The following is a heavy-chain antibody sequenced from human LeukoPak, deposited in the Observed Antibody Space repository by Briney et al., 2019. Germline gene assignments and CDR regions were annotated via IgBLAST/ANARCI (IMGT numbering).Heavy chain of an antibody. Sequence: SETLSLTCAVYGGSFSGYYWSWIRQPPGKGLEWIGEINHSGSTNYNPSLKSRVTISVDTSKNQFSLKLSSVTAADTAVYYCARAPTYYYDSSGYLFDYWGQGTLVTVSS. CDR3: ARAPTYYYDSSGYLFDY. D-gene: IGHD3-22*01. J-gene: IGHJ4*02. CDR2: INHSGST. V-gene: IGHV4-34*01. CDR1: GGSFSGYY.